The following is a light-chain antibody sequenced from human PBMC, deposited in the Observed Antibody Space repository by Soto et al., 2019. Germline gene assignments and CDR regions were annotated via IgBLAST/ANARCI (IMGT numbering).Light chain of an antibody. CDR1: MRDVGAYNL. Sequence: QSALTQPASVSGSPGQSITISCAGTMRDVGAYNLVSWYQQHPGRAPQLIIYDVRNRPSGISFRFSGSKSGNTASLTISGLQPEDEDDYYCSSYTAKSSFIFGGGTKLTVL. J-gene: IGLJ2*01. V-gene: IGLV2-14*03. CDR2: DVR. CDR3: SSYTAKSSFI.